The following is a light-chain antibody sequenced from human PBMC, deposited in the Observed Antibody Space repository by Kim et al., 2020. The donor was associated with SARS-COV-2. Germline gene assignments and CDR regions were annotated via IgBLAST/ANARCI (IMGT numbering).Light chain of an antibody. J-gene: IGLJ3*02. CDR2: TNN. CDR3: AAWDDSLTGPV. Sequence: QSVLTQPPSASGTPGQRVTISCSGSSSNIGSNTVNWYQQLPGTAPKLLIYTNNQRPSGVPDRFTGSKSGTAGSLAISWLQSEVEADYYCAAWDDSLTGPVFGGGTKRIVL. CDR1: SSNIGSNT. V-gene: IGLV1-44*01.